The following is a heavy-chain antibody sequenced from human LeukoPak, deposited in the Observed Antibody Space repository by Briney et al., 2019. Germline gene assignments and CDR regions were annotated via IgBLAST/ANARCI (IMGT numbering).Heavy chain of an antibody. CDR2: IYPGDSDT. CDR3: ARRSSSSSSDWFDP. D-gene: IGHD6-6*01. V-gene: IGHV5-51*01. Sequence: GESLTLSCRGSGYIFTTYWIGWVRQMPGKGLEWMGIIYPGDSDTRYSPSFQGQVTMSADKSISTAYLQWTTLKASDTAMYYCARRSSSSSSDWFDPWGQGTLVTVSS. J-gene: IGHJ5*02. CDR1: GYIFTTYW.